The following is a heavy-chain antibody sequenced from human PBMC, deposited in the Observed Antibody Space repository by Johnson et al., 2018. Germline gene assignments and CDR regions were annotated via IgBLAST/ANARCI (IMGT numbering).Heavy chain of an antibody. Sequence: EVQLLESGGGLVQPGGSLRLSCAASGFTFSNYAMSWVRQAPGKGLAWVSAISDSGSSTYYADSVKGRFTISRDNSKNTLSLQMNSLRVEETAVYYRAKPLGDYCGSSSCYLYFQHWGQGTLVTVSS. J-gene: IGHJ1*01. D-gene: IGHD2-2*01. CDR2: ISDSGSST. V-gene: IGHV3-23*01. CDR3: AKPLGDYCGSSSCYLYFQH. CDR1: GFTFSNYA.